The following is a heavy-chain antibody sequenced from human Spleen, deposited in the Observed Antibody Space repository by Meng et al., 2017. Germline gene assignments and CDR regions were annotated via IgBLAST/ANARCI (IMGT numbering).Heavy chain of an antibody. Sequence: GGSLRLSCAASGFTFSSYGMHWVRQAPGKGLEWVAVIWYDGSNKYYADSVKGRFTISRDNSKNMLYLQMNSLRAEDTAVYYCARDPTITMIVVGPEPYNFDYWGQGTLVTVSS. J-gene: IGHJ4*02. CDR3: ARDPTITMIVVGPEPYNFDY. V-gene: IGHV3-33*01. D-gene: IGHD3-22*01. CDR1: GFTFSSYG. CDR2: IWYDGSNK.